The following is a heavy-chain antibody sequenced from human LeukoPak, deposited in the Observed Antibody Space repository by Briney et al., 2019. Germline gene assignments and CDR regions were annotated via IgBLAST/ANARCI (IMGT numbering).Heavy chain of an antibody. CDR1: GGSISSYY. CDR3: ARAVPGSGSYPLDAFDI. CDR2: IYYSGST. V-gene: IGHV4-59*01. D-gene: IGHD3-10*01. Sequence: SETLSLTCTVSGGSISSYYWSWIRQPPGKGLEWIGYIYYSGSTNYNPSLKSRVTISVDTSKNQFSLKLSSVTAADTAVYYCARAVPGSGSYPLDAFDIWGQGTMVTVSP. J-gene: IGHJ3*02.